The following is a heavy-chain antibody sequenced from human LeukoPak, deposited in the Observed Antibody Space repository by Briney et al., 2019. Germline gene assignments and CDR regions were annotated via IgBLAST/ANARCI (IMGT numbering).Heavy chain of an antibody. CDR3: ARGSAMVTTCRGGNWFDP. D-gene: IGHD5-18*01. V-gene: IGHV1-2*02. CDR2: FTPNSGGT. CDR1: GYTFSDYY. Sequence: ASVKVSCKASGYTFSDYYMHWVRQAPGQGLELMGWFTPNSGGTNYAQKLQGRVTMTRDTSINTAYMELSSLRSDDTAVYYCARGSAMVTTCRGGNWFDPWGQGTLVTVST. J-gene: IGHJ5*02.